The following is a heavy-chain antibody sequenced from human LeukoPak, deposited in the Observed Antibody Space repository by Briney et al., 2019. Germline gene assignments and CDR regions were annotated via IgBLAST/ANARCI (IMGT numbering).Heavy chain of an antibody. CDR3: ARELAYYYGSGSYNWFDP. CDR1: GFTFSDYY. V-gene: IGHV3-11*01. Sequence: PGRSLRLSCAASGFTFSDYYMSWIRQAPGKGLEWVSYISSSGSTIYYADSVKGRFTISRDNAKNSLYLQMNSLRAEDTAVYYCARELAYYYGSGSYNWFDPWGQGTLVTVSS. CDR2: ISSSGSTI. J-gene: IGHJ5*02. D-gene: IGHD3-10*01.